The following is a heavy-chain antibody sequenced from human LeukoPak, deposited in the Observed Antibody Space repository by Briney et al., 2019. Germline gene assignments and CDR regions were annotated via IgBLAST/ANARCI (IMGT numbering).Heavy chain of an antibody. CDR1: GDSISTTNYY. Sequence: SETRSLTCAVSGDSISTTNYYWGWIRQPPGKGLEWIGIIYYSGITHYNPSLKSRVTILVDTSKNQFSLKLSSVTDADTAVYYCARVRRSLNWFDSWGQGTLVTVSS. D-gene: IGHD3-3*01. CDR2: IYYSGIT. CDR3: ARVRRSLNWFDS. V-gene: IGHV4-39*01. J-gene: IGHJ5*01.